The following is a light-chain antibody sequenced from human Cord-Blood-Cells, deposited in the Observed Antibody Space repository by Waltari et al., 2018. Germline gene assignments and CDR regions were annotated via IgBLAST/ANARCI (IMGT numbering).Light chain of an antibody. Sequence: QSALTQPASVSGSPGTSITISCTGTISDVGSYNLVYWYQQHPRKAPKPMIYEGSKRPSVILNRFSGSKSGNTASLTISGLQAEDEADYYCCSYAGSYVFGTGTKVTVL. CDR1: ISDVGSYNL. V-gene: IGLV2-23*01. CDR3: CSYAGSYV. CDR2: EGS. J-gene: IGLJ1*01.